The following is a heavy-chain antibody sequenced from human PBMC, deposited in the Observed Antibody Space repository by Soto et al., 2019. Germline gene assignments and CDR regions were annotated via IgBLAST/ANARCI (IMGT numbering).Heavy chain of an antibody. Sequence: EVQLLESGGDLVQPGGSLRLSCVASGVTFSTYAMSWVRQAPGKGLEWVSAISGSGGTTYYADFVKGRFTISRDNSKNTLYQQMNSLRAEDTAVYYCAKQRAGFGSGSDTYYFEHWGQGTLVTVSS. CDR2: ISGSGGTT. CDR1: GVTFSTYA. V-gene: IGHV3-23*01. D-gene: IGHD3-10*01. J-gene: IGHJ4*02. CDR3: AKQRAGFGSGSDTYYFEH.